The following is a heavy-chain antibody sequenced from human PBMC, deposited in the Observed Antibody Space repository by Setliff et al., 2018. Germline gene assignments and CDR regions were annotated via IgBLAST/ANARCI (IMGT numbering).Heavy chain of an antibody. J-gene: IGHJ4*02. D-gene: IGHD2-15*01. CDR1: GFTFSSYS. CDR2: ISSGSRYI. V-gene: IGHV3-21*01. CDR3: ARTCSGSGCYAGLES. Sequence: GGSLRLSCAASGFTFSSYSMDWVRQAPGKGLEWVSSISSGSRYIYYADSLKGRFTISRDNSKNTLYLQMNSLRPEDTAVYYCARTCSGSGCYAGLESWGQGTPVTVSS.